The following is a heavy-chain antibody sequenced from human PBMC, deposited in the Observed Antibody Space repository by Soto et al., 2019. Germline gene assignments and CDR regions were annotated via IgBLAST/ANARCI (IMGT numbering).Heavy chain of an antibody. CDR3: AGEGRGYCSSTTCPGI. V-gene: IGHV3-7*03. CDR2: INQDGSEK. J-gene: IGHJ4*02. Sequence: EVQLVESGGGLVQPGGSLRLSCAASGFTFSSYSMNWVRQAPGKGLEWVANINQDGSEKYYVDSLKGRFTISRDNAKNSLYLQMNSLRAEDTAVYYCAGEGRGYCSSTTCPGIWGQGTLVTVSS. CDR1: GFTFSSYS. D-gene: IGHD2-2*01.